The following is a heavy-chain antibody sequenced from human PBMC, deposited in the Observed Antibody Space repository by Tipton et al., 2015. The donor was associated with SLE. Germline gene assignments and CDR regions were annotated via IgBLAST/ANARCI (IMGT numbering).Heavy chain of an antibody. CDR1: GASISSGDYY. J-gene: IGHJ4*02. CDR2: IYYI. D-gene: IGHD5-12*01. CDR3: ARGGVGGYDYFDY. Sequence: TLSLTCTVSGASISSGDYYWSWIRQHPGKGLEWIGYIYYIHPSLKSRVTISVDTSKNQFSLKLSSVTAADTAVYYCARGGVGGYDYFDYWGQGALVPVSS. V-gene: IGHV4-31*03.